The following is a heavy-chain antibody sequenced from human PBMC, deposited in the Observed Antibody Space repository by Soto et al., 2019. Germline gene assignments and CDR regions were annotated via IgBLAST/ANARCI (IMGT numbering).Heavy chain of an antibody. J-gene: IGHJ6*02. V-gene: IGHV3-53*01. CDR2: IYSDDNT. D-gene: IGHD4-17*01. CDR3: VRDSSDYGDYRYGMDV. CDR1: GFTVSSNH. Sequence: EVQLVGSGGGLIQPGGSLRLSCAASGFTVSSNHMNWVRQAPGKGLKWVSVIYSDDNTYYADSVKGRFTISRDTSKNMLYLQMNSLRAEDTAVYYCVRDSSDYGDYRYGMDVWGQGTTVTVSS.